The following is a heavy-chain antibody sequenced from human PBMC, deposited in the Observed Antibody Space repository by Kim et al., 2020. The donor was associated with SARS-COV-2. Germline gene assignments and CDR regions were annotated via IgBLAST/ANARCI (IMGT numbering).Heavy chain of an antibody. D-gene: IGHD6-13*01. CDR2: ISSSGSTI. J-gene: IGHJ4*02. V-gene: IGHV3-48*03. Sequence: GGSLRLSCAASGFTFSSYEMNWVRQAPGKGLEWVSYISSSGSTIYYADSVKGRFTISRDNAKNSLYLQMNSLRAEDTAVYYCASPALPQILSIAAAALDYWGQGTLVTVSS. CDR3: ASPALPQILSIAAAALDY. CDR1: GFTFSSYE.